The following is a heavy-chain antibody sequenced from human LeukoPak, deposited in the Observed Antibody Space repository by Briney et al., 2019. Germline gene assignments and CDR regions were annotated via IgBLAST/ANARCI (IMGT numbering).Heavy chain of an antibody. CDR3: ARDISIRGERIKEGSLGY. CDR2: ISSSSSYI. Sequence: GGSLRLSCAASGFTFSSYSMNWVRQAPGKGLEWVSSISSSSSYIYYADSVKGRFTISRDNAKNSLYLQMNSLRAEDTAVYYCARDISIRGERIKEGSLGYWGQGTLVTVSS. J-gene: IGHJ4*02. CDR1: GFTFSSYS. V-gene: IGHV3-21*01. D-gene: IGHD3-10*01.